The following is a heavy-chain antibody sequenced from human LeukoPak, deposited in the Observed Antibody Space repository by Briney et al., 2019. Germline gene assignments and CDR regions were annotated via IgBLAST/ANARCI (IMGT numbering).Heavy chain of an antibody. CDR1: GYTFTSYG. CDR3: ARGRYDSSGYYSRTNNWFDP. V-gene: IGHV1-18*01. D-gene: IGHD3-22*01. CDR2: ISAYNGNT. J-gene: IGHJ5*02. Sequence: ASVKVSCKASGYTFTSYGISWVRQAPGQGLEWMGWISAYNGNTNYAQKFQGRVTMTRNTSISTAYMELSSLRSEDTAVYYCARGRYDSSGYYSRTNNWFDPWGQGTLVTVSS.